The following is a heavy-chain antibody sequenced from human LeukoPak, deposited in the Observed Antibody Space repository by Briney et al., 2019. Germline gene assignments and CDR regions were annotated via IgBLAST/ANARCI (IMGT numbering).Heavy chain of an antibody. D-gene: IGHD6-13*01. V-gene: IGHV4-59*08. Sequence: PSETLSLTCTVSGGSISGYYWSWIRQSPGKGLECIGYIYYSGSTNYNPSLKSRVTVSVDTSKNQFSLKLSSVTAADTAVYYCARRYSSWSSFDYWGQGTLVTVSS. CDR2: IYYSGST. CDR3: ARRYSSWSSFDY. J-gene: IGHJ4*02. CDR1: GGSISGYY.